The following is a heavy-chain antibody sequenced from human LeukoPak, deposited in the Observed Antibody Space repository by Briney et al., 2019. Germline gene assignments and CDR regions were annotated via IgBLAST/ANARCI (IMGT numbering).Heavy chain of an antibody. D-gene: IGHD1-26*01. CDR2: INSDGSST. V-gene: IGHV3-74*01. J-gene: IGHJ4*02. CDR1: GFPFSSYW. CDR3: ARSRLVGAHDY. Sequence: PGGSLRLSCAASGFPFSSYWMHWVRQAPGKGLVWVSCINSDGSSTNYADSVKGRFTISTDNAKNTVFLQMNSLRPEDTAVYYCARSRLVGAHDYWGQGTLVTASS.